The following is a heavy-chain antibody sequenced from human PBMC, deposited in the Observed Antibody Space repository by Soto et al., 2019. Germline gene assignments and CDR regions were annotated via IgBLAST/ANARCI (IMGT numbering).Heavy chain of an antibody. CDR1: GFTFSSFA. Sequence: GGSLRLSCAASGFTFSSFAMSRVRQAPGKGLGWVSAISGGGDSSYYADSVKGRFTISRDNSKSILYLHMSSLGAGDTAAYYCAKAHNYDTIGYDYYYYGMDVWGQGTTVTVSS. V-gene: IGHV3-23*01. CDR3: AKAHNYDTIGYDYYYYGMDV. CDR2: ISGGGDSS. J-gene: IGHJ6*02. D-gene: IGHD3-22*01.